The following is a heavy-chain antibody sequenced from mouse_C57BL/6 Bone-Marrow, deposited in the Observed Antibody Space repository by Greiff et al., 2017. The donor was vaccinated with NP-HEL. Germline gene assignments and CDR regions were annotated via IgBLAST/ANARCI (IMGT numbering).Heavy chain of an antibody. CDR3: TRGLLWYFDV. Sequence: EVKLMDSGAELVRPGASVKLSCTASGFNIKDDYMHWVKQRPEQGLEWIGWIDPENGDTEYASKFQGKATITADTSSNTAYLQLSSLTSEDTAVYYCTRGLLWYFDVWGTGTTVTVSS. CDR1: GFNIKDDY. CDR2: IDPENGDT. V-gene: IGHV14-4*01. D-gene: IGHD2-3*01. J-gene: IGHJ1*03.